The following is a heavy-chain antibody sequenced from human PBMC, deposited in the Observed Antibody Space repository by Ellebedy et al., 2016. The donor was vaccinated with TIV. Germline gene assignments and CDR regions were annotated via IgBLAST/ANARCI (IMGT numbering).Heavy chain of an antibody. CDR1: GFTFSNSA. Sequence: PGGSLRLSCAASGFTFSNSAMSWVRQVPGKGPEWVSAIGASGGSAYYADSVKGRFTISRDNSKNTLYLQMNSLRAEDTAVYYCAKGTYYYTSGTYLAFDYWGQGTLVTVSS. CDR3: AKGTYYYTSGTYLAFDY. J-gene: IGHJ4*02. V-gene: IGHV3-23*01. D-gene: IGHD3-10*01. CDR2: IGASGGSA.